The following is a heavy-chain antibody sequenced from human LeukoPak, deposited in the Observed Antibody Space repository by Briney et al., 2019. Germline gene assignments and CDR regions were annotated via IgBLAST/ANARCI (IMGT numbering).Heavy chain of an antibody. D-gene: IGHD3-10*01. CDR1: GDPISGYY. CDR3: AKQPAGNQLNFAP. J-gene: IGHJ5*02. V-gene: IGHV4-59*08. CDR2: LFYSGDN. Sequence: SETLSLTCTVSGDPISGYYWSWIRQAPGRGLEWIGYLFYSGDNKLNPSLKSRVTTSLDTSKTQSYLNLTSVTAAAAAVYYSAKQPAGNQLNFAPWGQGTLVTVSS.